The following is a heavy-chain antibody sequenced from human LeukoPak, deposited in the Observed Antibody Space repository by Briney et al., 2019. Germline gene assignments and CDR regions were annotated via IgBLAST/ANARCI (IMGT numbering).Heavy chain of an antibody. CDR3: ARERYCSGGICHGNFDY. V-gene: IGHV1-18*04. D-gene: IGHD2-15*01. CDR2: FSTDNGNT. CDR1: GYTFTSYG. J-gene: IGHJ4*02. Sequence: ASVKVSCKASGYTFTSYGIIWVRQAPGQGLEWMGWFSTDNGNTHYTQKFQGRVTLTTDTSTYTAYMELRSLTSDDTAVYYCARERYCSGGICHGNFDYWGQGTLATVSS.